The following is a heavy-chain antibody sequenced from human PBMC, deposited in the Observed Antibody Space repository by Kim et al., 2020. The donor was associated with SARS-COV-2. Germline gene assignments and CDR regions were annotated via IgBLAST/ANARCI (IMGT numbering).Heavy chain of an antibody. J-gene: IGHJ4*02. CDR1: GFTFSSYA. Sequence: GGSLRLSCAASGFTFSSYAMSWVRQAPGKGPEWVSSNSAGGLGAYYTDSVKGRFTIFRDNTKNTLHLHMKSLRAEDTAVYFCAKESGNWGRHFDYWGQGTLVTVSS. CDR2: NSAGGLGA. CDR3: AKESGNWGRHFDY. V-gene: IGHV3-23*01. D-gene: IGHD7-27*01.